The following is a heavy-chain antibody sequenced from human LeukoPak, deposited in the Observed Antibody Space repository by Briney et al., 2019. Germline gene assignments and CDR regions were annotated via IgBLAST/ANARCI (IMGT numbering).Heavy chain of an antibody. D-gene: IGHD3/OR15-3a*01. V-gene: IGHV1-8*01. J-gene: IGHJ6*02. CDR3: ARVPGLVIQTFYYYYGMDV. CDR2: MSPNSGDT. CDR1: GYTFISYD. Sequence: ASVKVSCKASGYTFISYDINWVRQATGQGLEWMGWMSPNSGDTGYAQQFQGRVTMTRDTSISTAYMELSNLRSEDTAVYYCARVPGLVIQTFYYYYGMDVWGQGTTVTVSS.